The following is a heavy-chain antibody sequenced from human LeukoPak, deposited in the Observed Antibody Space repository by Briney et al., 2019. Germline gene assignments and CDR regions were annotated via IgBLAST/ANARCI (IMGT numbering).Heavy chain of an antibody. CDR2: IYYSGST. D-gene: IGHD3-9*01. V-gene: IGHV4-61*01. CDR3: ARDSMNYDILTGYPERIFFDS. J-gene: IGHJ3*02. CDR1: GGSISSTSYY. Sequence: WETLSLTCTVSGGSISSTSYYWGWIRQPPGKGLDWIGYIYYSGSTNYNPSLKSRVTISVDTSKNQFSLKLSSVTAADTAVYYCARDSMNYDILTGYPERIFFDSWGQRTMSTVSS.